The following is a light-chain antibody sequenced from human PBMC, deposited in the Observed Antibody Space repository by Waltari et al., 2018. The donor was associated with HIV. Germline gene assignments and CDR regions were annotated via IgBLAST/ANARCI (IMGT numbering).Light chain of an antibody. CDR3: QQDNNWPPAT. Sequence: ETVLTQSPATLSVSPRARATLSCRASPRVSSSLAWYENKPGKAPRLRIYDASTSVTGTPTRFRGSGSGTEFILTISGLQSEDSAVYCCQQDNNWPPATVGQGTRLEIK. J-gene: IGKJ5*01. V-gene: IGKV3-15*01. CDR1: PRVSSS. CDR2: DAS.